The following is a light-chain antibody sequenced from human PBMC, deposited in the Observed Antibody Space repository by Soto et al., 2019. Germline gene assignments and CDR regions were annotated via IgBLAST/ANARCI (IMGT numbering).Light chain of an antibody. CDR3: SSYTSSSTFV. CDR2: EVS. J-gene: IGLJ1*01. Sequence: QSALTQPASVSGSPGQSITISCTGSSTDVGGYNYVSWNQQHPGKAPKVMIYEVSNRPSGVSNRFSGSKSGNTASLTISGLQAEDEADYYCSSYTSSSTFVFGTGTKVTVL. V-gene: IGLV2-14*01. CDR1: STDVGGYNY.